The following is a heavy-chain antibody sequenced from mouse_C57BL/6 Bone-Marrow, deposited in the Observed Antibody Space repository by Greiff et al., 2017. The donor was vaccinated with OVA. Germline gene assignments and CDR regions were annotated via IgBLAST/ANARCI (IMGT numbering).Heavy chain of an antibody. J-gene: IGHJ4*01. D-gene: IGHD1-1*01. Sequence: EVQGVESGGGLVKPGGSLKLSCAASGFTFSDYGMHWVRQAPEKGLEWVAYISSGSSTIYYEDTVKGRFTISRDNAKNTLFLQMTSLRSEDTAMYYCARNYGSTYYYAMDYWGQGTSVTVSS. CDR1: GFTFSDYG. CDR3: ARNYGSTYYYAMDY. CDR2: ISSGSSTI. V-gene: IGHV5-17*01.